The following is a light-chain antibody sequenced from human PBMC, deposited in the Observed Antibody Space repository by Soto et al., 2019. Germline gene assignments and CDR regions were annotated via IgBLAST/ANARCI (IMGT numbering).Light chain of an antibody. J-gene: IGKJ2*01. CDR1: QSLLHSNGYNY. Sequence: DIVMTQSPLSLPVTPGEPASISCRSSQSLLHSNGYNYLDWYLQKPGQSPQLLIYLGSNRASGVPDRFSGSGSGTDFTLKISRVYAEDVGVYYCMQALQTPYTVGQGTKVDSK. CDR2: LGS. CDR3: MQALQTPYT. V-gene: IGKV2-28*01.